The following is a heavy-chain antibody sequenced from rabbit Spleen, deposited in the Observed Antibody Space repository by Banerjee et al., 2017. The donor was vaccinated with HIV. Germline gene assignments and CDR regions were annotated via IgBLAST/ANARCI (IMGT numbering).Heavy chain of an antibody. D-gene: IGHD4-1*01. CDR2: IDPIFGRT. J-gene: IGHJ4*01. CDR1: GVSLNDKD. CDR3: VREVAAKFSL. Sequence: QLEESGGGLVKPEGSLTLTCKASGVSLNDKDVMCWVRQAPGKGLEWIGYIDPIFGRTYYASWVNGRFTISSHNAQNTLYLQLNSLTAADTATYFCVREVAAKFSLWGPGTLVTVS. V-gene: IGHV1S7*01.